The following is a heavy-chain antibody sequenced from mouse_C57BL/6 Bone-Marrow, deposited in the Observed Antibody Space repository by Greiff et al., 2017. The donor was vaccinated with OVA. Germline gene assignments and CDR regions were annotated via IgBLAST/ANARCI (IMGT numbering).Heavy chain of an antibody. CDR3: ARSGYDYEDFDY. CDR1: GYAFSSYW. Sequence: QVQLQQSGAELVKPGASVKISCKASGYAFSSYWMNWVKQRPGKGLEWIGQIYPGDGDTNYNGKFKGKATLTADKSSSTAYMQLSSLTSEDSAVSFCARSGYDYEDFDYWGQGTTLTVSS. CDR2: IYPGDGDT. D-gene: IGHD2-4*01. V-gene: IGHV1-80*01. J-gene: IGHJ2*01.